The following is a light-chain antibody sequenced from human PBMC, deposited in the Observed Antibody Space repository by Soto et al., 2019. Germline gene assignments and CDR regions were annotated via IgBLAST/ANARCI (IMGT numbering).Light chain of an antibody. CDR1: SSDVGSYNL. J-gene: IGLJ1*01. V-gene: IGLV2-14*02. CDR3: CSYTTSSTLWV. CDR2: EGS. Sequence: QSALTQPASVSGSPGQSITISCTGTSSDVGSYNLVSWYQQHPGKAPKLMIYEGSKRPSGVSNRFSGSKSGNTASLTISGLQAEDEADYYCCSYTTSSTLWVFGTGTKVTVL.